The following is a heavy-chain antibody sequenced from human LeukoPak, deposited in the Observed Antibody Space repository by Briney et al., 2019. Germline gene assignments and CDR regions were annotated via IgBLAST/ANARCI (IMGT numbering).Heavy chain of an antibody. CDR2: IRYDGSNK. Sequence: GGSLRLSCAASGFTFSSYGMRWVRQAPGKGLEWVAFIRYDGSNKYYADSVKGRFTISRDNSKNTLYLQMNSLRAEDTAVYYCAKGSRGDTAMVRSYFDYWGQGTLVTVFS. D-gene: IGHD5-18*01. J-gene: IGHJ4*02. CDR1: GFTFSSYG. V-gene: IGHV3-30*02. CDR3: AKGSRGDTAMVRSYFDY.